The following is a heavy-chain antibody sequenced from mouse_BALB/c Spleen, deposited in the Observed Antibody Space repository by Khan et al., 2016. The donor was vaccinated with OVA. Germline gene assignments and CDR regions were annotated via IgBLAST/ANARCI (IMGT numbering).Heavy chain of an antibody. CDR1: GYTFSGYW. Sequence: QVQLKESGAELMKPGASVKISCKATGYTFSGYWLEWVKQRPGHGLEWIGEILPGSGSRNYNEKFKGKATFTADISSKTTYMQLSSLTSEDSAVYYCARGNYCSRDYFDYWGQGTTLTVSS. J-gene: IGHJ2*01. CDR3: ARGNYCSRDYFDY. V-gene: IGHV1-9*01. CDR2: ILPGSGSR. D-gene: IGHD1-1*01.